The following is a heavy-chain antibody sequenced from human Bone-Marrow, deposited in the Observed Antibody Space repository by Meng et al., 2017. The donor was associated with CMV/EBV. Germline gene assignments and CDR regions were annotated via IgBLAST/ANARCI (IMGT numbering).Heavy chain of an antibody. CDR3: AIIVGATTRAFDI. CDR2: IRYDGSNK. CDR1: GFTFSSYG. Sequence: GESLKISCAASGFTFSSYGMHWVRQAPGKGLEWVAFIRYDGSNKYYADSVKGRFTISRDNSKNTLYLQMNSLRAEDTAVYYCAIIVGATTRAFDIWGQGTMVTVSS. J-gene: IGHJ3*02. D-gene: IGHD1-26*01. V-gene: IGHV3-30*02.